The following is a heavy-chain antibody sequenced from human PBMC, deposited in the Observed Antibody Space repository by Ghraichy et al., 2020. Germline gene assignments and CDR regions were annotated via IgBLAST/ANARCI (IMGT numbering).Heavy chain of an antibody. CDR3: ARGGRTKNSSGWFVYYYYYMDV. J-gene: IGHJ6*03. CDR2: INHSGST. CDR1: GGSFSGYY. Sequence: SETLSLTCAVYGGSFSGYYWSWIRQPPGKGLEWIGEINHSGSTNYNPSLKSRVTISVDTSKNQFSLKLSSVTAADTAVYYCARGGRTKNSSGWFVYYYYYMDVWGKGTTVTVSS. D-gene: IGHD6-19*01. V-gene: IGHV4-34*01.